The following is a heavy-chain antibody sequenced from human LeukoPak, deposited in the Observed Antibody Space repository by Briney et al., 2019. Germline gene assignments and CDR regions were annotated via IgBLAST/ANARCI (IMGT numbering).Heavy chain of an antibody. V-gene: IGHV3-48*03. CDR2: ISSSGGSI. Sequence: GGSLRLSCEVSGFIFSSFEMNWVRQAPGKGLEWLACISSSGGSIYYADSVKGRITISRDNAKNSLYLQMDSLRAEDTAVYYCARDLYSGNDYWGQGILVTVSS. J-gene: IGHJ4*02. CDR3: ARDLYSGNDY. CDR1: GFIFSSFE. D-gene: IGHD1-26*01.